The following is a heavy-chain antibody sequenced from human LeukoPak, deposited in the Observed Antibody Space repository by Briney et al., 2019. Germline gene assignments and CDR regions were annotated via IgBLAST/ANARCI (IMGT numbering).Heavy chain of an antibody. Sequence: GGSLRLSCAASGFTFSTYAMSWVRQIPGKGLEWVSAISGSDDGTYYADSEKGRFTISRDNSKNTLYLQMNSLRAEDTAVYYCARVRDYYDSRGYYFEYFDHWGQGTLVTVSS. D-gene: IGHD3-22*01. CDR3: ARVRDYYDSRGYYFEYFDH. J-gene: IGHJ1*01. V-gene: IGHV3-23*01. CDR2: ISGSDDGT. CDR1: GFTFSTYA.